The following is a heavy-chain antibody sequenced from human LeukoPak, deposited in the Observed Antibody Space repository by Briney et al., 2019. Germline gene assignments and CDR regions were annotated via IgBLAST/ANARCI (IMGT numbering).Heavy chain of an antibody. D-gene: IGHD1-26*01. J-gene: IGHJ6*03. V-gene: IGHV3-21*01. CDR3: ARDPYSGAYGDTYYYYMDV. CDR1: GFSFSSYN. Sequence: GGSLRLSCAASGFSFSSYNMNWVRQAPGKGLEWVSSITSSSSYTFYADSVKGRFTISRDDARNSLYLQMNSLRAEDTAVYYCARDPYSGAYGDTYYYYMDVWGKGTTVTISS. CDR2: ITSSSSYT.